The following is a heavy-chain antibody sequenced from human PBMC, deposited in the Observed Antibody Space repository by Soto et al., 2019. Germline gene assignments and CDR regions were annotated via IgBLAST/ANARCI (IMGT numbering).Heavy chain of an antibody. CDR1: GFTFSSYG. CDR3: PRGWPGGWEQLILDY. V-gene: IGHV3-33*01. Sequence: GGSLRLSCTASGFTFSSYGMHWVRQAPGKGLEWVAVIWYDGSNKYYADSVKGRFTISRDNSKNTLYLQMNSLRAEDTAVYYCPRGWPGGWEQLILDYWGQGTLVTVSS. CDR2: IWYDGSNK. D-gene: IGHD1-26*01. J-gene: IGHJ4*02.